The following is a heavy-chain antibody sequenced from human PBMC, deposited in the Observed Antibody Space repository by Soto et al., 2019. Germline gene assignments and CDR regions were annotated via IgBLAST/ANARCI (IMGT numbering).Heavy chain of an antibody. D-gene: IGHD5-18*01. V-gene: IGHV3-48*01. CDR2: ISSSSSTK. CDR1: GFTFSSYS. J-gene: IGHJ4*02. Sequence: PGGSLRLSCAASGFTFSSYSMNWVRQALGKGLEWVSYISSSSSTKFYADSVKGRFTISRDNARNSLYLQMNSLRAEDTAVYYCARDPGYSYGYNWGQGTLVTVSS. CDR3: ARDPGYSYGYN.